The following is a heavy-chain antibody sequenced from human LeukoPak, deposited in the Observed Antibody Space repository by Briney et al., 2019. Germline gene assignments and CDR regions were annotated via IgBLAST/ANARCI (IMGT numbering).Heavy chain of an antibody. J-gene: IGHJ5*02. Sequence: SETLSLTCAVYGGSFSGYYWSWIRQPPGKGLEWIGEINHSGSTNYNPSLKSRVTISVDTSKNQFSLQLNSVTPEDTAVYYCARDYITGWFDPRGQGTLVTVSS. CDR2: INHSGST. D-gene: IGHD3-10*01. CDR1: GGSFSGYY. V-gene: IGHV4-34*01. CDR3: ARDYITGWFDP.